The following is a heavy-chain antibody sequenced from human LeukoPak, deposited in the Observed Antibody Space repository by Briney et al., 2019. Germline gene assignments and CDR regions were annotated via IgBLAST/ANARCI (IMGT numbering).Heavy chain of an antibody. CDR3: AHRLLNYPFDS. Sequence: SGPTLVKPTQTLTLTCTFSGLSLSTTGVSVGWIRQPPGKALEWLALIYWNDDKRYSPSLKSRLTITKDTSKNQVVLTLTNSDPVDSATYFCAHRLLNYPFDSWGQGTLVTVSS. V-gene: IGHV2-5*01. D-gene: IGHD4-11*01. CDR2: IYWNDDK. CDR1: GLSLSTTGVS. J-gene: IGHJ4*02.